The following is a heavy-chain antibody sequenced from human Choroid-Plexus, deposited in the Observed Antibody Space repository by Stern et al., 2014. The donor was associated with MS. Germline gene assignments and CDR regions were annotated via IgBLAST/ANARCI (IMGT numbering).Heavy chain of an antibody. D-gene: IGHD3-10*01. CDR1: GFTFNNSR. J-gene: IGHJ4*02. CDR2: IKFNAAET. Sequence: EVQPVASAAGLVKPGGSPRLSRALSGFTFNNSRMSWVRQAPGKLLAWIILIKFNAAETEYAATVKGRFIISRDDSKTTLFLQMNGLITEDTAVYFCGADVYYQGSGEIDFWGQGTLVTVSS. CDR3: GADVYYQGSGEIDF. V-gene: IGHV3-15*01.